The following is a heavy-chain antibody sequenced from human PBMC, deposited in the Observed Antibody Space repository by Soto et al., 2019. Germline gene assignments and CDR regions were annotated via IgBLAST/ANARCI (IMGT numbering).Heavy chain of an antibody. Sequence: SETLSLTCTVSGGSISSGDYYWSWVRQHPGKGLEWIGYIYYSGSTYYNPSLKSRVTISVDTSKNQFSLKLSSVTAADTAVYYCARGPYRGNAIDYRGQGTLVTVSS. CDR3: ARGPYRGNAIDY. D-gene: IGHD2-15*01. J-gene: IGHJ4*02. V-gene: IGHV4-31*03. CDR1: GGSISSGDYY. CDR2: IYYSGST.